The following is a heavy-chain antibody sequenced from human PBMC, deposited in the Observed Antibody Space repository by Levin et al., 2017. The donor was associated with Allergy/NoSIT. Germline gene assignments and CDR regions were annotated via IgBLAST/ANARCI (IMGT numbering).Heavy chain of an antibody. V-gene: IGHV3-48*03. CDR2: ISSTGSTI. J-gene: IGHJ4*02. CDR1: GFTFSSYE. CDR3: ARQLENFWSGYNYFDY. Sequence: GGSLRLXCXASGFTFSSYEMNWVRRAPGKGLEWVSYISSTGSTIYSADSVKGRFTISRDNAKNSLYLHMNSLRAEDTAVYYCARQLENFWSGYNYFDYWGQGTLVTVSS. D-gene: IGHD3-3*01.